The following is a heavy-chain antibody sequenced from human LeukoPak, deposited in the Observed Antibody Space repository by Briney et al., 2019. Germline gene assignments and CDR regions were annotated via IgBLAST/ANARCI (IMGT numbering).Heavy chain of an antibody. CDR2: ISGSGGST. V-gene: IGHV3-23*01. Sequence: PGGSLRLSCAASGFTFSSYAMSWVRQAPGKGLEWVSAISGSGGSTYYADSVKGRFTISRDNSKNTLYLQVNSLRAEDTAVYYCAKGYYYGSGSLDFDYWGQGTLVTVSS. CDR3: AKGYYYGSGSLDFDY. D-gene: IGHD3-10*01. J-gene: IGHJ4*02. CDR1: GFTFSSYA.